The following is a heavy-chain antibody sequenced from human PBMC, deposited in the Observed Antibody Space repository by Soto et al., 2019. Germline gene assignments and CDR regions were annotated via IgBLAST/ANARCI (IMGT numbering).Heavy chain of an antibody. J-gene: IGHJ6*03. CDR3: ARGVLEWLLRDSYYYYMDV. CDR2: IDDTGST. V-gene: IGHV4-59*01. Sequence: SETLSLTCTVSGDSISSSYWNWIRPAPGKGLEWIGYIDDTGSTNYNPSLKSRVTLSVDPSNNQYSLKLSSVTAADTAVYYCARGVLEWLLRDSYYYYMDVWGKGTTVTVS. D-gene: IGHD3-3*01. CDR1: GDSISSSY.